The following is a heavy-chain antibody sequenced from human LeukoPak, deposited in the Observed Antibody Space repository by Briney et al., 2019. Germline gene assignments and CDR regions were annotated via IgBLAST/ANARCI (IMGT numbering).Heavy chain of an antibody. CDR3: ARARGGGEIDY. D-gene: IGHD3-16*01. V-gene: IGHV4-59*01. CDR2: IYYSGST. Sequence: SETLSLTCTVSGGSISSYYWSWIRQPPGKGLEWIGYIYYSGSTNYNPSLKSRVTISVDTSKNQFSLKLSSVTAADTAVYCCARARGGGEIDYWGQGTLVTVSS. J-gene: IGHJ4*02. CDR1: GGSISSYY.